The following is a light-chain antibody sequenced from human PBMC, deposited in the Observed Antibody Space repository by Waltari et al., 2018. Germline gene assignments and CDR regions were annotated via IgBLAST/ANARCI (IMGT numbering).Light chain of an antibody. V-gene: IGLV2-14*01. CDR3: SSYTNRATLRV. CDR2: EVS. J-gene: IGLJ1*01. CDR1: SSDIGNYNY. Sequence: QSALAQPASVSGSPGQSIAISCTGTSSDIGNYNYVSWYQQHPGKAPKLSLYEVSDRPSGVSRHFAGSKSGNKATLTISGLQADDEADYYCSSYTNRATLRVFGTGTKVTVL.